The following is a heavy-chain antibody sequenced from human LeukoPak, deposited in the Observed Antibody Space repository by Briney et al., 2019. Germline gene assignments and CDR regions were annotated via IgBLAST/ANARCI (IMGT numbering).Heavy chain of an antibody. CDR1: GGSISSGGYY. D-gene: IGHD6-19*01. V-gene: IGHV4-30-4*08. Sequence: SETLSLTCTVSGGSISSGGYYWSWIRQHPGKGLEWIVYIYYSGSTYYNPSLKSRVTISVDTSKNQFSLKLSSVTAADTAVYYCALISRGIAVPGTELWGQGTLVTVSS. CDR2: IYYSGST. CDR3: ALISRGIAVPGTEL. J-gene: IGHJ4*02.